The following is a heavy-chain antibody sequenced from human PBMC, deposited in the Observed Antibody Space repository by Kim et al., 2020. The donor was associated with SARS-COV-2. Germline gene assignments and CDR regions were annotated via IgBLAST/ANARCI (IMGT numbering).Heavy chain of an antibody. V-gene: IGHV3-23*01. CDR1: GFTFSSYA. J-gene: IGHJ4*02. D-gene: IGHD3-10*01. Sequence: GGSLRLSCAASGFTFSSYAMSWVRQAPGKGLEWVSAISGSGGSTYYADSVKGRFTISRDNSKNTLYLQMNSLRAEDTAVYYCAKSATYYYGSGSYYGNSYFDYWGQGTLVTVSS. CDR2: ISGSGGST. CDR3: AKSATYYYGSGSYYGNSYFDY.